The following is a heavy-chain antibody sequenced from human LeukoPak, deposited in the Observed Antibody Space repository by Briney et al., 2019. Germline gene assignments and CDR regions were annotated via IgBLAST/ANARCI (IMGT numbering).Heavy chain of an antibody. CDR2: ISGSGGST. CDR3: AKVQDYDILTGYYIAGGKFDY. Sequence: GGSLRLSCAASGFTFSTYAMSWVRQAPGKGLEWVSTISGSGGSTYYAASVKGRFTISRDNSKNTLYLQMNSLRAEDTAIYYCAKVQDYDILTGYYIAGGKFDYWGQGTLVTVSS. J-gene: IGHJ4*02. D-gene: IGHD3-9*01. V-gene: IGHV3-23*01. CDR1: GFTFSTYA.